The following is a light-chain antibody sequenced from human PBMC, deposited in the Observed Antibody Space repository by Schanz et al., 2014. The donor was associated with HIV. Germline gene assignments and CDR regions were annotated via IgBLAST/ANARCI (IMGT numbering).Light chain of an antibody. CDR3: QTWGTGGV. CDR1: SGHSSYA. J-gene: IGLJ3*02. Sequence: QLVLTQSPSASASLGASVKLTCTLSSGHSSYAIARHQQQPEKGPRYLMKLNSDGSHSKGDGIPDRFSGSSSGTERFLTISSLQSEDEADYYCQTWGTGGVFGGGTKLAV. V-gene: IGLV4-69*01. CDR2: LNSDGSH.